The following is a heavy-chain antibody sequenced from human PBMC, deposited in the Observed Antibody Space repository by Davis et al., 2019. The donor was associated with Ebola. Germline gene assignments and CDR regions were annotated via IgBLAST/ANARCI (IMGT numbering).Heavy chain of an antibody. CDR1: GFTFTTYS. CDR2: ISSDSAYI. CDR3: ARDRPLDFFFGDYYGMDV. V-gene: IGHV3-21*01. J-gene: IGHJ6*02. D-gene: IGHD3-16*01. Sequence: PGGSLRLPCAASGFTFTTYSLSWVRQAPGKGLEWVSSISSDSAYIYYADSAKGRFTISRDNAKNSLYLQMNSLRAEETAVYYCARDRPLDFFFGDYYGMDVWGQGTTVTVSS.